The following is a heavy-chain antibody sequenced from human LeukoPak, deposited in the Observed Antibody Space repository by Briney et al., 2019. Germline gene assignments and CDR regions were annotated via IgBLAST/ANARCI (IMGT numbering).Heavy chain of an antibody. CDR2: INHSEST. CDR1: GGSFSGYY. CDR3: ARADNYDFWSGYAANPDRPDAFDI. D-gene: IGHD3-3*01. V-gene: IGHV4-34*01. Sequence: PSETLSLTCAVYGGSFSGYYWSWLRQPPGQGLEWSVEINHSESTNYNPSLKSRVTISVDTSKNQFSLKLSSVTAADTAVYYCARADNYDFWSGYAANPDRPDAFDIWGQGTMVTVSS. J-gene: IGHJ3*02.